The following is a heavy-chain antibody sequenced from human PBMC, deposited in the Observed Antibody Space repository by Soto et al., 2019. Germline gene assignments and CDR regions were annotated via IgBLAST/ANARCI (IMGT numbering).Heavy chain of an antibody. CDR2: ISWNGYSI. CDR3: ARSWSGSTSGRVDV. V-gene: IGHV3-9*01. D-gene: IGHD3-3*01. Sequence: EVQLVESGGALVQPGRSLRLSCVASGFNFDDHVMHWVRQVPGKGLEWVGHISWNGYSISYGGSVRGRFIISRDNAKNTLYLQMNSLRPEDTALYYCARSWSGSTSGRVDVWGQGTTVTVSS. J-gene: IGHJ6*02. CDR1: GFNFDDHV.